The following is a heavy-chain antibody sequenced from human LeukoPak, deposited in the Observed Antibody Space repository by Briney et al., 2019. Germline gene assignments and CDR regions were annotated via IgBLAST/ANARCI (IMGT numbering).Heavy chain of an antibody. V-gene: IGHV4-59*12. CDR3: ARLLHYSRFDP. CDR2: IHYSGST. J-gene: IGHJ5*02. D-gene: IGHD4-11*01. Sequence: PSETLSLTCTVSGGSISSSYYSWIRQPPGKGLEWIGYIHYSGSTNYNPSLKSRVTISVDTSKNQFSLNLSSVTAADTAVYYCARLLHYSRFDPWGQGTLVTVSS. CDR1: GGSISSSY.